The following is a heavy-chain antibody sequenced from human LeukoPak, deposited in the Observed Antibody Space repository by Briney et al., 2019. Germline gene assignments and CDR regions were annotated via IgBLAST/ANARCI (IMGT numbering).Heavy chain of an antibody. J-gene: IGHJ5*02. CDR2: IYTDGST. CDR3: AKKQGGSGNLDP. V-gene: IGHV4-4*08. D-gene: IGHD3-10*01. CDR1: GASISSYY. Sequence: SETLSLTCIVSGASISSYYWSWIRQPPGQGLEWIGYIYTDGSTKYNPSLKSRVTISMDTSENQISLKLRSVTAADTAVYYCAKKQGGSGNLDPWGPGTLVTVSS.